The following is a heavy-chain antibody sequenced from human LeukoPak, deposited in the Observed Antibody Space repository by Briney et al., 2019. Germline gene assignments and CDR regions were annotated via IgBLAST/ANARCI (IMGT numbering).Heavy chain of an antibody. D-gene: IGHD3-22*01. CDR1: GGSISSYY. V-gene: IGHV4-4*07. Sequence: PSETLCLTCTVSGGSISSYYWSWIRQPAGKGLEWIGRIYTSGSTNYNPSLKSRVTMSVDTSKNQFSLKLSSVTAADTAVYYCAHYYDSRGVGAFDIWGQGTMVTVSS. CDR3: AHYYDSRGVGAFDI. J-gene: IGHJ3*02. CDR2: IYTSGST.